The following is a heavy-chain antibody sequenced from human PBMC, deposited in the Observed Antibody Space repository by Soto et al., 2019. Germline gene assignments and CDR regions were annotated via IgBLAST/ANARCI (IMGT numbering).Heavy chain of an antibody. D-gene: IGHD1-26*01. CDR2: IYYSGST. J-gene: IGHJ4*02. V-gene: IGHV4-59*01. CDR3: ATYGATYYFDY. CDR1: GGSISSYY. Sequence: SETLSLTCTVSGGSISSYYWSWIRQPPGKGLEWIGYIYYSGSTNYNPSLKSRVTISVDTSKNQFSLKLSSVTAADTAVYYCATYGATYYFDYWGQGTLVTVSS.